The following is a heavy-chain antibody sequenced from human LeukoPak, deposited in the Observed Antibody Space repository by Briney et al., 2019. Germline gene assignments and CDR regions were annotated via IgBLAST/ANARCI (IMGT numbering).Heavy chain of an antibody. D-gene: IGHD2-2*01. V-gene: IGHV1-69*13. J-gene: IGHJ6*02. CDR2: IIPIFGTA. CDR1: GGTFSSYA. Sequence: ASVKVSCKASGGTFSSYAISWVRQAPGQGLEWMGGIIPIFGTANYAQKFQGRVTITADESTSTAYMELSSLRSEDTAVYYCARGNDIVVVPAAIHYYYYGMDVWGQGATVTVSS. CDR3: ARGNDIVVVPAAIHYYYYGMDV.